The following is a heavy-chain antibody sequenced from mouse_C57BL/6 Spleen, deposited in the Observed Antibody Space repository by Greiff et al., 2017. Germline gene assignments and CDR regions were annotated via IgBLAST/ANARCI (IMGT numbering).Heavy chain of an antibody. CDR2: FYPGSGSI. Sequence: VKLMESGAELVKPGASVKLSCKASGYTFTEYTIHWVKQRSGQGLEWIGWFYPGSGSIKYNEKFQDKATLTADKSSSTVYMGLIRLTSEDSAVYFCARHSYYYGSSSYYFDYWGPGPTLTVSS. V-gene: IGHV1-62-2*01. CDR1: GYTFTEYT. CDR3: ARHSYYYGSSSYYFDY. J-gene: IGHJ2*01. D-gene: IGHD1-1*01.